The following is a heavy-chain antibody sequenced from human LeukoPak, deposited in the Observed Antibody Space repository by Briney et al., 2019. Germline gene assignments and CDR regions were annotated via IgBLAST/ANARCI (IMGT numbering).Heavy chain of an antibody. CDR3: AREINPRYCSGGSCYYYYYYMDV. D-gene: IGHD2-15*01. V-gene: IGHV4-30-4*08. J-gene: IGHJ6*03. CDR1: GGSISSGGYY. CDR2: IYYSGST. Sequence: SETLSLTCTVSGGSISSGGYYWSWIRQHPGKGLEWIGYIYYSGSTYYNPSLKSRVTISVDTSKNQFSLKLSSVTAADTAVYYCAREINPRYCSGGSCYYYYYYMDVWGKGTTVTVSS.